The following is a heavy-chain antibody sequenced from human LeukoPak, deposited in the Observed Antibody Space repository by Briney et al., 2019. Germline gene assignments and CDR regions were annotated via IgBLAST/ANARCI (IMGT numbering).Heavy chain of an antibody. D-gene: IGHD3-22*01. J-gene: IGHJ4*02. CDR3: TTVRWGDSSGATPGY. CDR1: GFTFSSYA. Sequence: PGGSLRLSCAASGFTFSSYAMSWVRQAPGKGLEWVGRIIAKPHGGTTDYAAPVKVRFTLSRDGSKNTLDLQMDGLKTEDTAVYFCTTVRWGDSSGATPGYWGQGTLVTVSS. V-gene: IGHV3-15*01. CDR2: IIAKPHGGTT.